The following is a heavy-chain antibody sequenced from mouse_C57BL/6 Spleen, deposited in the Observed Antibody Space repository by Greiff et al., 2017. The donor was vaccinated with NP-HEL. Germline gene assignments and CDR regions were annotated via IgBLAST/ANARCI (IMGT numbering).Heavy chain of an antibody. CDR3: ATLYYGSYYAMDY. D-gene: IGHD2-2*01. CDR2: ISSGSSTI. Sequence: EVQVVESGGGLVKPGGSLKLSCAASGFTFSDYGMHWVRQAPEKGLEWVAYISSGSSTIYYADTVKGRFTISGDNAKNTLFLQMTSLRSEDTAMYYCATLYYGSYYAMDYWGQGTSVTVSS. J-gene: IGHJ4*01. V-gene: IGHV5-17*01. CDR1: GFTFSDYG.